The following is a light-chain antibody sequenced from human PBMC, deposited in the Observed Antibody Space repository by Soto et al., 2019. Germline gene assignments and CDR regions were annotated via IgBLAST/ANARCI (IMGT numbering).Light chain of an antibody. Sequence: DIQMTQSPSSLSASVGDRVTITCRTGQAISTYLNWYQHKPGIAPRLLVYGASRLQSGVPSRFSGSGSGTHFTLTISALQPEDFATYYCQQSHTTPTTFGQGTRVDIK. CDR3: QQSHTTPTT. V-gene: IGKV1-39*01. CDR2: GAS. J-gene: IGKJ5*01. CDR1: QAISTY.